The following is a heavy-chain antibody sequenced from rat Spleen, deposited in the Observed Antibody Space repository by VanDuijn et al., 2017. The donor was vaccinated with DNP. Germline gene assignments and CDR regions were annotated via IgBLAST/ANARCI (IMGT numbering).Heavy chain of an antibody. D-gene: IGHD4-3*01. J-gene: IGHJ3*01. Sequence: QVQLQQSGAELAKPGSSVKISCKASGSTFTSYYIGWIKQTTGQGLEYIGYINSGSGGTKYNEKFKGKATLTVDKSSSTAFMQLSSLTPDDSAVYYCASSWVGVRGIWFAFWGQGTLVTVSS. CDR1: GSTFTSYY. V-gene: IGHV1-43*01. CDR2: INSGSGGT. CDR3: ASSWVGVRGIWFAF.